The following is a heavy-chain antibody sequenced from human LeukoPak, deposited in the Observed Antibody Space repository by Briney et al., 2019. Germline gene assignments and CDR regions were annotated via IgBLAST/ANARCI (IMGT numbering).Heavy chain of an antibody. CDR1: GFTFSSYA. CDR3: ASPLSPWGSYYEHWFDP. CDR2: ISYDGSNK. Sequence: PGGSLRLSCAASGFTFSSYAMYWVRQAPGRGLEWVAVISYDGSNKYYADSVKGRFTISRDNSKNTLYLQMNSLRAEDTAVYYCASPLSPWGSYYEHWFDPWGQGTLVTVSS. J-gene: IGHJ5*02. D-gene: IGHD1-26*01. V-gene: IGHV3-30-3*01.